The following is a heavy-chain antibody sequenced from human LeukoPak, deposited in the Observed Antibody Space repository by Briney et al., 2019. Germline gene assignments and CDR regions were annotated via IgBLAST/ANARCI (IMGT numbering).Heavy chain of an antibody. D-gene: IGHD3-22*01. CDR2: IYSSGST. J-gene: IGHJ4*02. Sequence: SETLSLTCTVSGGSISSSSYYWGWIRQPPGKGLEWIGSIYSSGSTNYNPSLKSRVTISVDTSKNQFSLKLSSVTAADTAVYYCAREPIVVVPTYYFDYWGQGTLVTVSS. CDR1: GGSISSSSYY. V-gene: IGHV4-39*07. CDR3: AREPIVVVPTYYFDY.